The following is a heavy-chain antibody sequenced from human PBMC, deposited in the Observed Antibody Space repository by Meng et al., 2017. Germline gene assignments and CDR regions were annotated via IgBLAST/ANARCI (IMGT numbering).Heavy chain of an antibody. CDR2: INHSGST. Sequence: QGQLQQWGAGLLKPSETLSLTCAVYGGSFSGYYWSWIRQPPGKGLEWIGEINHSGSTNYNPSLKSRVTISVDTSKNQFSLKLSSVTAADTAVYYCARRRGGSSDWFDPWGQGTLVTGSS. J-gene: IGHJ5*02. CDR3: ARRRGGSSDWFDP. V-gene: IGHV4-34*01. D-gene: IGHD6-6*01. CDR1: GGSFSGYY.